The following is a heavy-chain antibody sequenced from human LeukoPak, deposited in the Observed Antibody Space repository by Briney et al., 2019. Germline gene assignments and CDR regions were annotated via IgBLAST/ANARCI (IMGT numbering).Heavy chain of an antibody. V-gene: IGHV1-69*04. CDR1: GGTFSSYA. J-gene: IGHJ6*02. CDR3: ARYEHYGDLGGYGMDV. CDR2: IVPILGIA. Sequence: SVKVSCKASGGTFSSYAISWVRQAPGQGLEWMGRIVPILGIANYAQKFQGRVTITADKSTSTAYMELSSLRSEDTAVYYCARYEHYGDLGGYGMDVWGQGTTVTVSS. D-gene: IGHD4-17*01.